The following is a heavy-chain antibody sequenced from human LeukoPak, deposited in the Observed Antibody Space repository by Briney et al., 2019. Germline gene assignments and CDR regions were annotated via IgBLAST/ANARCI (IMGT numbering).Heavy chain of an antibody. D-gene: IGHD4-23*01. CDR2: IDPDASAS. CDR3: AGVRAGGNRAFDV. Sequence: GGSLRLSCAASGFTFSSYWMHWVRQVPGVGLVWVSRIDPDASASTYADSVKGRFTISRDNAKNTLWLQMNSLRADDTAVYYCAGVRAGGNRAFDVWGQGTVVAVSS. J-gene: IGHJ3*01. V-gene: IGHV3-74*01. CDR1: GFTFSSYW.